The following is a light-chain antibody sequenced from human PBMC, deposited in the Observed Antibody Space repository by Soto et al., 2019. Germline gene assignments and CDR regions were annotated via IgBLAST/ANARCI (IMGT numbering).Light chain of an antibody. V-gene: IGKV1-5*03. CDR2: KAS. CDR3: QHYNSYSEA. Sequence: DIQMSQSPYTRAVTLEDRVTNTGLSSQTISSWLAWYHQKPGKAPKLLIYKASTFKSGVPSRFSGSRSGTEFTLTISSLQPDDFATYYCQHYNSYSEAFGQGPTV. CDR1: QTISSW. J-gene: IGKJ1*01.